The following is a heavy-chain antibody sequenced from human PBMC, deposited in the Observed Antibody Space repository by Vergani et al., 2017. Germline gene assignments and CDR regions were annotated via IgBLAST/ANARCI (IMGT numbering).Heavy chain of an antibody. Sequence: QLQLQESGPGLVKPSETLSLTCTVSGVSFGSNSYYWGWIRQPPGKGLEWIGTIYYTGTTYYNEAHKSRLTISEDTSKNQFSLNLTSVTAADTAVYYCTRHGRSGWAGYFQHWGQGTLVTASS. CDR1: GVSFGSNSYY. V-gene: IGHV4-39*01. D-gene: IGHD6-19*01. J-gene: IGHJ1*01. CDR3: TRHGRSGWAGYFQH. CDR2: IYYTGTT.